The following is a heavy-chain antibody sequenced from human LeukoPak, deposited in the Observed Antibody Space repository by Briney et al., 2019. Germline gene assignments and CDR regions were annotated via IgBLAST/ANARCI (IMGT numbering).Heavy chain of an antibody. D-gene: IGHD5-18*01. CDR2: LSSDGGNK. CDR1: GFTFNNFD. J-gene: IGHJ3*02. Sequence: GRSLRLSCVASGFTFNNFDMQWVRQAPGKGLEWVTVLSSDGGNKYYADSVKGRFTISRDNSKNTLYLQMNSLRAEDTAVYYCAAGYSYGYDAFDIWGQGTMVTVSS. V-gene: IGHV3-30*03. CDR3: AAGYSYGYDAFDI.